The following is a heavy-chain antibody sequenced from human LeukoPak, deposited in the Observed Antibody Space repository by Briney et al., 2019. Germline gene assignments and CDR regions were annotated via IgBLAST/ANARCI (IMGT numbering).Heavy chain of an antibody. V-gene: IGHV3-30*02. J-gene: IGHJ4*02. CDR2: IRFDGSNY. CDR3: ARDGYSYGYLADDY. D-gene: IGHD5-18*01. CDR1: GFSFSSYG. Sequence: GGSLRLSCAASGFSFSSYGMHWVRQAPGKGLEWVAFIRFDGSNYYYGDSVKGRFTISRDNSKNTLYLQMNSLRAEDTAVYYCARDGYSYGYLADDYWGQGTLVTVSS.